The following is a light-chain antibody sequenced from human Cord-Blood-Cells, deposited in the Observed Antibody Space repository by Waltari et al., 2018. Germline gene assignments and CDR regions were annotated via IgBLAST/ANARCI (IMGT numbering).Light chain of an antibody. Sequence: QSALTQPASVSGSPGQSITISCTGTSSVVGSYNLVSWYQQHPGKAPKLMIYEGSKRPSGVSNRFSGSKSGSTASLTISGLQAEDEADYYCCSYAGSSTWVFGGGTKLTVL. J-gene: IGLJ3*02. CDR1: SSVVGSYNL. V-gene: IGLV2-23*01. CDR2: EGS. CDR3: CSYAGSSTWV.